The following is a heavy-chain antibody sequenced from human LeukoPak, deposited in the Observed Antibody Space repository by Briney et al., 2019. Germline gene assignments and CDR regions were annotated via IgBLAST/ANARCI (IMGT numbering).Heavy chain of an antibody. V-gene: IGHV1-18*01. J-gene: IGHJ4*02. CDR2: ISTYNGNT. Sequence: GASVKVSCKASGYTFTSYGISWVRQPPGQGLEWMAWISTYNGNTNYAQNLQGRVTMTTDTSTSTAYMELRSLRSDDTAVYYCARATNRDSGSYYFIYWGQGTLVTVSS. CDR3: ARATNRDSGSYYFIY. CDR1: GYTFTSYG. D-gene: IGHD1-26*01.